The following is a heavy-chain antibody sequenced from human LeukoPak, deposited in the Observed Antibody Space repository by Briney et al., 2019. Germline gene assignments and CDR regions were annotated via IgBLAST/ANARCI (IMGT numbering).Heavy chain of an antibody. Sequence: SETLFLTCTVSGGSISSGGYYWSWIRQHPGKGLEWIGFIYYSGSTNYNPSLKGRVTISIDTSMNQFSLRLSSVTAADTAVYYCARSVAGMGGYAFEIWGQGTMVTVSS. CDR2: IYYSGST. D-gene: IGHD2-15*01. J-gene: IGHJ3*02. V-gene: IGHV4-61*08. CDR1: GGSISSGGYY. CDR3: ARSVAGMGGYAFEI.